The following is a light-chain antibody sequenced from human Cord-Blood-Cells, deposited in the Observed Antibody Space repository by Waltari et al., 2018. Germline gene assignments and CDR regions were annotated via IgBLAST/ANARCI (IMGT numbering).Light chain of an antibody. CDR3: QVWDSSSDHYV. Sequence: SYLLPQPPPVSVAPGKTARITRGGKNIGSKRGHWYQQKPGQAPVLVVYDDSDRPSGIPERFSGSNSGNTATLTISRVEAGDEADYYCQVWDSSSDHYVFGTGTKVTVL. CDR2: DDS. J-gene: IGLJ1*01. V-gene: IGLV3-21*03. CDR1: NIGSKR.